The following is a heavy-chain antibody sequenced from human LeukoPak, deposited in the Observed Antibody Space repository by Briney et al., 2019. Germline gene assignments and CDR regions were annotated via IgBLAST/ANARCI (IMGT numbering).Heavy chain of an antibody. CDR2: IYYSGST. CDR1: GGSISSHY. Sequence: SETLSLTCSVSGGSISSHYWSWIRQPPGKGLEWIGYIYYSGSTNYNPSLKSRVTISVDTSKNQFSLKLSSVTAADTAVYYCARETGGYYYYYMDVWGKGTTVTVSS. CDR3: ARETGGYYYYYMDV. V-gene: IGHV4-59*11. J-gene: IGHJ6*03.